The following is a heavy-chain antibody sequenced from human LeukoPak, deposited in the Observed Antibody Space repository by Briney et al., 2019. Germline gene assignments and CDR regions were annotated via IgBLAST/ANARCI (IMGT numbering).Heavy chain of an antibody. J-gene: IGHJ5*02. CDR3: AREFNNSGSGFDP. D-gene: IGHD1-1*01. CDR1: GGTFSSYA. Sequence: VASVKVSCKASGGTFSSYAISWVRQAPGQGLEWMGGIIPIFGTANYAQKFQGRVTITTDESTSTAYMELSSLRSEDTAVYYCAREFNNSGSGFDPWGQGTLVTVSS. CDR2: IIPIFGTA. V-gene: IGHV1-69*05.